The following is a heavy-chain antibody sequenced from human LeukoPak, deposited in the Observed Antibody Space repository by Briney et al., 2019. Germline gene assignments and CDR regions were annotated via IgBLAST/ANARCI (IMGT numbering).Heavy chain of an antibody. CDR3: AKNLYCGGGSCYPSALGMDV. CDR2: ISGSGNRT. J-gene: IGHJ6*02. V-gene: IGHV3-23*01. CDR1: GFTFSSYA. Sequence: GGSLRLSCAASGFTFSSYAMSWVRQAPGKGLEWVSSISGSGNRTYYADPVKGRFTISRDNSKNTLFLQMNSLRAEDTAVYYCAKNLYCGGGSCYPSALGMDVWGQGTTVTVSS. D-gene: IGHD2-15*01.